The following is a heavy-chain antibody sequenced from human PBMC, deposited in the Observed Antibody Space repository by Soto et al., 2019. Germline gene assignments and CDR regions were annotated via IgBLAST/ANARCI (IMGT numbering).Heavy chain of an antibody. J-gene: IGHJ4*02. Sequence: PGGSLRLSCEASGFTFTKYWMSWVRQAPGKGLEWVATIKEDGSVKYYVDSVKGRFAISRDNARNSLYVQMNSLRPEDTAIYYCARVGQFDYWGRGTLVTVS. CDR2: IKEDGSVK. V-gene: IGHV3-7*03. CDR1: GFTFTKYW. CDR3: ARVGQFDY.